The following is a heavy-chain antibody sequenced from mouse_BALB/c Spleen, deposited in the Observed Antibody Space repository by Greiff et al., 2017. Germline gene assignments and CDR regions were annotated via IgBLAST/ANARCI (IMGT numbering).Heavy chain of an antibody. CDR1: GFNIKDYY. V-gene: IGHV14-4*02. CDR3: NAFIYDGYLYAMDY. J-gene: IGHJ4*01. CDR2: IDPENGDT. Sequence: EVQLQQSGAELVRSGASVKLSCTASGFNIKDYYMHWVKQRPEQGLEWIGWIDPENGDTEYAPKFQGKATMTADTSSNTAYLQLSSLTSEDTAVYYCNAFIYDGYLYAMDYWGQGTSVTVSS. D-gene: IGHD2-3*01.